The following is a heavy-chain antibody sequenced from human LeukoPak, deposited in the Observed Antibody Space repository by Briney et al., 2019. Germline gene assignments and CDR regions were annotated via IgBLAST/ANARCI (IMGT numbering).Heavy chain of an antibody. V-gene: IGHV1-2*02. CDR2: INPNSGGT. D-gene: IGHD2-21*02. J-gene: IGHJ6*03. Sequence: GASVMVSCKASGYTFTGYYIHWVRQAPGQGLEWMGWINPNSGGTNSAQKFQGRVTTTRDTSISTAYMELSRLTSDDTAVYSCARGVTARGFYYYMDIWGKGTTVTISS. CDR3: ARGVTARGFYYYMDI. CDR1: GYTFTGYY.